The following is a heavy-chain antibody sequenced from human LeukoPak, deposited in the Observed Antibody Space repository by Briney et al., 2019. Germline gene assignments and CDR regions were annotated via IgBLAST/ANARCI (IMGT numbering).Heavy chain of an antibody. V-gene: IGHV3-30*04. CDR2: ISYDGSNK. Sequence: PGGSLRLFCAASGFTYSSYAMQWARGAPGKGLKWVAVISYDGSNKYYAGSVKGRFTISRDNSKNTLYLQMNSLRAEDTAVYYCARDLVIWGQGTMVTVSS. J-gene: IGHJ3*02. CDR1: GFTYSSYA. CDR3: ARDLVI. D-gene: IGHD2-8*02.